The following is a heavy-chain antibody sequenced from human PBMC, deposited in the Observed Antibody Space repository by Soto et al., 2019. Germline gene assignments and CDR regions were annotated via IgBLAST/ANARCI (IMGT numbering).Heavy chain of an antibody. V-gene: IGHV1-8*01. Sequence: ASVKVSCKASGYTFTSYDINWVRQATGQGLEWMGWMNPNSGNTGYAQKFQGRVTMTRNTSISTAYMELSSLRSEDTAVYYCARDNVLYSGSRTAYGMDVWGQGTTVTVSS. CDR2: MNPNSGNT. CDR3: ARDNVLYSGSRTAYGMDV. J-gene: IGHJ6*02. D-gene: IGHD6-13*01. CDR1: GYTFTSYD.